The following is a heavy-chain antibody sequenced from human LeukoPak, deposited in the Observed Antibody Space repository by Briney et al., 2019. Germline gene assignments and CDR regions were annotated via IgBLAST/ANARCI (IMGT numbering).Heavy chain of an antibody. Sequence: GESLRLSCAASGFTFSDYSMHWVRQAPGEGLGWVSTISSTSSYIYSADSLKGRITISRDNAKNSLYLQMSTLRAEDTAVYYCARGQLWQTGWFDPWGQGTLVTVSS. CDR3: ARGQLWQTGWFDP. CDR2: ISSTSSYI. V-gene: IGHV3-21*01. CDR1: GFTFSDYS. J-gene: IGHJ5*02. D-gene: IGHD5-18*01.